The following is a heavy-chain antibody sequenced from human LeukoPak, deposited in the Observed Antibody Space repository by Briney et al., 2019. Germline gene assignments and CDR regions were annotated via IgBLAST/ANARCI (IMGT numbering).Heavy chain of an antibody. CDR2: ISRIGGST. V-gene: IGHV3-23*01. CDR1: GFTFSSYA. J-gene: IGHJ4*02. D-gene: IGHD3-10*01. Sequence: GGSLTLSCAASGFTFSSYAMSWFRLAPANGLEGVSAISRIGGSTYYADSVKGRFTISRDNSKNTLYLQMNSRRVEDTAGYYCAGVRGVTIHWKPVSYWGQGTLVTVSS. CDR3: AGVRGVTIHWKPVSY.